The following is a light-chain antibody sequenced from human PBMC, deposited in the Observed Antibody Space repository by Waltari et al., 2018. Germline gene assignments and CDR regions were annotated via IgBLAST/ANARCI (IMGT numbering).Light chain of an antibody. Sequence: QSALTQPASVSGSPGQSITISCTGTSSDVGAYKYVSWYQQHPGKAPKLMIFEVSNRSSGVSDRFSGSKSGNTASLTSSGLQAEDEADYYCSSLTSSSTLVFGAGTKLAVL. CDR1: SSDVGAYKY. CDR3: SSLTSSSTLV. V-gene: IGLV2-14*01. CDR2: EVS. J-gene: IGLJ2*01.